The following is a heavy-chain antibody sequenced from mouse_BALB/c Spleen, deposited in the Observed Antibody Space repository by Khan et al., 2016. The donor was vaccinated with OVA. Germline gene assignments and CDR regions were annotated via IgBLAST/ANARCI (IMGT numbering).Heavy chain of an antibody. Sequence: IQLVQSGPELKKPGETVKISCKASGYTFTNFGMNWVKQAPGKGLKWMGWINTYTGEPTYADDFQGRFAFSLETSASTSYLQINNLKNEDMATYFCARGASYWYFDVWGAGTMVTVSS. J-gene: IGHJ1*01. CDR2: INTYTGEP. V-gene: IGHV9-1*02. CDR1: GYTFTNFG. CDR3: ARGASYWYFDV.